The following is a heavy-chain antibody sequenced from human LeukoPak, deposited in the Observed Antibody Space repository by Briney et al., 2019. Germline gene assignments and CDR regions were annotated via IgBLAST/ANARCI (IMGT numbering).Heavy chain of an antibody. D-gene: IGHD2-21*02. Sequence: SETLSLTCAVYGGSFSGYYWSWIRQPPGKGLEWIGNIYYSGSTYYNPSLKSRVTMSVDTSKNQFSLKLSSVTAADTAVYYCATIAYCGGDCYPSLFDYWGQGTLVTVSS. CDR2: IYYSGST. V-gene: IGHV4-34*01. CDR3: ATIAYCGGDCYPSLFDY. J-gene: IGHJ4*02. CDR1: GGSFSGYY.